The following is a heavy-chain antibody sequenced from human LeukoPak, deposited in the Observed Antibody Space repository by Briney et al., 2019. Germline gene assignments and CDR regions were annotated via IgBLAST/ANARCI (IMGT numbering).Heavy chain of an antibody. D-gene: IGHD2-2*01. CDR1: GGSFSDYF. V-gene: IGHV4-34*01. CDR3: ARDVVVVPAAIHYGMGV. CDR2: INHSGRT. Sequence: PSDTLSLTCAVYGGSFSDYFWGWIRQPPGKGLEWIREINHSGRTYYNPSLKSRVTISVDTSKNQFSLNLSSVTAADTAVYYCARDVVVVPAAIHYGMGVWGQGTTVTVSS. J-gene: IGHJ6*02.